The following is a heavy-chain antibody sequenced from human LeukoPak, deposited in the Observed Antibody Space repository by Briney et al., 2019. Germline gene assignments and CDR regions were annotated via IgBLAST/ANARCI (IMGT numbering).Heavy chain of an antibody. CDR1: GFTFDDYA. CDR2: ISWNSGSI. Sequence: GGSLRLSCAASGFTFDDYAMHWVRQAPGKGLEWVSGISWNSGSIGYADSVKGRFTISRDNAKNSLYLQMNSLRAEDTALYYCAKDIITGREYGSGSYYDYWGQGTVVTVSS. V-gene: IGHV3-9*01. D-gene: IGHD3-10*01. J-gene: IGHJ4*02. CDR3: AKDIITGREYGSGSYYDY.